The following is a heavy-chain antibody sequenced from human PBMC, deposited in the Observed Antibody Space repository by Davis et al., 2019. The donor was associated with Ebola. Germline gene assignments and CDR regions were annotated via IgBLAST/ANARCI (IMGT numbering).Heavy chain of an antibody. CDR1: DASLTSGIYY. CDR3: ARKGVSGELDY. J-gene: IGHJ4*02. Sequence: SETLSLTCTASDASLTSGIYYWGWIRQLPGKALEWIGYIYYTGSSYSNPSLRSRATLSVDTSKNQFFLKLNSVTAADTAVYYCARKGVSGELDYWGQGTLVIVSS. CDR2: IYYTGSS. D-gene: IGHD3-10*01. V-gene: IGHV4-31*03.